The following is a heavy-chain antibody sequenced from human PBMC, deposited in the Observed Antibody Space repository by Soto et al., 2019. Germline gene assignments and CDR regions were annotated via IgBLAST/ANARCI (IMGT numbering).Heavy chain of an antibody. J-gene: IGHJ4*02. D-gene: IGHD3-10*01. CDR3: AKEHWGSFDF. Sequence: SETLSLTCTVSGFSISQDYWNWIRPSPERGLEWIGYISYTGATMYNPSLKSRVTISRDTSKNQFSLKLSSVAAADTAVYFCAKEHWGSFDFWGQGALVTVSS. CDR2: ISYTGAT. CDR1: GFSISQDY. V-gene: IGHV4-59*01.